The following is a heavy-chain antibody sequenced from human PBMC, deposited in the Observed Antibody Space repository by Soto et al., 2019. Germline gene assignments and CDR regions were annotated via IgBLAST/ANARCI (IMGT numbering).Heavy chain of an antibody. D-gene: IGHD3-10*01. CDR1: GGSIGLYY. J-gene: IGHJ4*02. CDR3: ARDRDYGSGSTLGWDY. V-gene: IGHV4-4*07. Sequence: QVQLQESGPGLVKSSETLSLTCTVSGGSIGLYYWNWIRQPAGKGLEWIGRIYTTGDTKYNPSLRSRVTMSVDTSKNPFSLKLTSVTAADTAVYYCARDRDYGSGSTLGWDYWGQGTLVSVSS. CDR2: IYTTGDT.